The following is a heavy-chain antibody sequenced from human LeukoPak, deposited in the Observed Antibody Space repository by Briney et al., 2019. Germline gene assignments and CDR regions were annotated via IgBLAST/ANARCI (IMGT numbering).Heavy chain of an antibody. J-gene: IGHJ3*02. CDR3: ARGRRPDAFDI. CDR2: ISSSGSTT. Sequence: PGGSLRLSCAASGFTFSSYDMHWVRQAPGKGLEWVSYISSSGSTTHYADSVKGRFTISRDNAKNSLYLQMNSLRAEDTAVYYCARGRRPDAFDIWGQGKRVTVSS. CDR1: GFTFSSYD. V-gene: IGHV3-48*03.